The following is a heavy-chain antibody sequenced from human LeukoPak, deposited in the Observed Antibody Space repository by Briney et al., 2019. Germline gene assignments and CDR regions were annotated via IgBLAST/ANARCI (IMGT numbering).Heavy chain of an antibody. J-gene: IGHJ4*02. CDR1: GFTFSNAW. V-gene: IGHV3-53*01. Sequence: GGSLRLSCAASGFTFSNAWMTWVRQAPGKGLEWVSVIYSGGSTYYADSVKGRFTISRDNSKNTLYLQMNSLRAEDTAVYYCARGGYSYGYDYWGQGTLVTASS. CDR3: ARGGYSYGYDY. CDR2: IYSGGST. D-gene: IGHD5-18*01.